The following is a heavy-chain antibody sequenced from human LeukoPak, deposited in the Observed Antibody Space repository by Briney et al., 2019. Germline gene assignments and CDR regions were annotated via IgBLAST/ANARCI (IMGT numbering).Heavy chain of an antibody. CDR1: GGSISSGGYY. J-gene: IGHJ4*02. CDR3: ARASRDIAVVPGEYYFDY. D-gene: IGHD2-2*01. Sequence: SETLSLTCTVSGGSISSGGYYWSWIRQHPGKGLEWIGYIYYSGSTYYNPSLKSRVTISVDTSKNQFSLKLSSVTAADTAVYYCARASRDIAVVPGEYYFDYWGQGTLVTVSS. CDR2: IYYSGST. V-gene: IGHV4-31*03.